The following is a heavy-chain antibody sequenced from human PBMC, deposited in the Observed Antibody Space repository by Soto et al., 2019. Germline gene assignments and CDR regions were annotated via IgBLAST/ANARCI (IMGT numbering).Heavy chain of an antibody. D-gene: IGHD2-2*01. Sequence: QVQLVQSGAEVKKPGASVKVSCKASGYTFTSYGISWVRQAPGQGLEWMGWISAYNGNTNYAQKLQGRVTMTTDTPTRTAHIQPRTLLSDDTAVYYCAREHPPSFNWGQGTLVTVSS. CDR1: GYTFTSYG. V-gene: IGHV1-18*01. CDR3: AREHPPSFN. J-gene: IGHJ4*02. CDR2: ISAYNGNT.